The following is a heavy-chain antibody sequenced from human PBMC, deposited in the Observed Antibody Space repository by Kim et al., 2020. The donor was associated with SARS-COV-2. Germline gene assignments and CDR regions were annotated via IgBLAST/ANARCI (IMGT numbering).Heavy chain of an antibody. D-gene: IGHD3-10*01. V-gene: IGHV4-59*08. J-gene: IGHJ4*02. CDR2: IFSTGDA. Sequence: SETLSLTCSVSGDSISDKFWSWIRQSPGKGLEWIAYIFSTGDANYNPSLKSRVTISLDTSRNQFSLKLSSATAEDTAAYYFARHATSASHRVLETWGQG. CDR3: ARHATSASHRVLET. CDR1: GDSISDKF.